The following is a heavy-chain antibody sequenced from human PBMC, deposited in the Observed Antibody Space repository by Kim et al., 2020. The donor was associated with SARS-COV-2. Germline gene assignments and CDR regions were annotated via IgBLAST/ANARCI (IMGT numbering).Heavy chain of an antibody. CDR3: ARDKGGIMIALAGTFDF. CDR1: GYTFTSYG. J-gene: IGHJ4*02. Sequence: ASVKVSCKASGYTFTSYGISWVRQAPGQGLEWLGWISAYNGNTNYAQRLQGRVIMTTDTSTNTAYMQLRSLRSDDTAVYYCARDKGGIMIALAGTFDFWGQGTLVTVSS. CDR2: ISAYNGNT. D-gene: IGHD6-19*01. V-gene: IGHV1-18*01.